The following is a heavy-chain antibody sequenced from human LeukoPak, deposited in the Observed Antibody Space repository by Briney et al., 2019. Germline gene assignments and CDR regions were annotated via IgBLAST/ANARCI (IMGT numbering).Heavy chain of an antibody. Sequence: PSETLSLTCTVSGGSISSYYWSWIRQPPGKGLEWIGYIYYSGSTNYNPSLKSRVTISVDTSKNQFSLKLSSVTAADTAVYYCARVRGSSWPDAFDIWGQGTMVTVSS. V-gene: IGHV4-59*01. J-gene: IGHJ3*02. CDR2: IYYSGST. D-gene: IGHD6-13*01. CDR1: GGSISSYY. CDR3: ARVRGSSWPDAFDI.